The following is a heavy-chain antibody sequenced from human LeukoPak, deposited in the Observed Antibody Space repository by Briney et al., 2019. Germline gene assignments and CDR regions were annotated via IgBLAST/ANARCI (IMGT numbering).Heavy chain of an antibody. D-gene: IGHD1-1*01. Sequence: PSQTLSLTCTVSGGSISSGSYYWSWIRQPAGKGLEWIGRIYTSGSTNYNPSLKSRVTISVDTSKNQFSLKLSSVTAADTAVYYCARVRLDNTFDYWGQGTLVTVSS. J-gene: IGHJ4*02. V-gene: IGHV4-61*02. CDR3: ARVRLDNTFDY. CDR1: GGSISSGSYY. CDR2: IYTSGST.